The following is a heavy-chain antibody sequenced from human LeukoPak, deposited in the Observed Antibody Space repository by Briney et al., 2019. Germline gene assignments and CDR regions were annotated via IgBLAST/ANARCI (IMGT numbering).Heavy chain of an antibody. V-gene: IGHV5-51*01. CDR3: ARLYVTYGRAFDI. CDR2: IYPGDSDT. D-gene: IGHD2-8*01. CDR1: GYSFTSYW. J-gene: IGHJ3*02. Sequence: GESLKISCKGSGYSFTSYWIGWVRQMPGKGLEWMGIIYPGDSDTRYSPSFQGQVTISADKSISTAYLQWSSLKASDTAMYYYARLYVTYGRAFDIWGQGTMVTVSS.